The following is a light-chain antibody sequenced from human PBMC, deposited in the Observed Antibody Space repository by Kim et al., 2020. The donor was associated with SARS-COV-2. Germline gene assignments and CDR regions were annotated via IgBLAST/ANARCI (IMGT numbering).Light chain of an antibody. CDR3: QAWDSNTVV. CDR2: QDT. V-gene: IGLV3-1*01. Sequence: SYELTQPPSVSVSPGQTASITCSGDKLGDKYAFWYQQKPGQSPVVVIYQDTKRPSGIPERFSGSNSGNTATLTISGTQAMDEADYYCQAWDSNTVVFGGG. J-gene: IGLJ2*01. CDR1: KLGDKY.